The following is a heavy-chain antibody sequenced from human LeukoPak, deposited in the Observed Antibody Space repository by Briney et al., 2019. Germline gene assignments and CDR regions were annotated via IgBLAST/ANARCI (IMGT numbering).Heavy chain of an antibody. CDR2: IRTTAEGAKYA. CDR1: GFSFTDYP. D-gene: IGHD3-9*01. J-gene: IGHJ4*02. Sequence: PGGSLRLSCATSGFSFTDYPMNWVRQAPGKGLEWISNIRTTAEGAKYAYYADSVKGRVTISRDDGKNTLYLHMNSLRDDDTAVYYCATDQRYAFDHWGQGILVTVSS. CDR3: ATDQRYAFDH. V-gene: IGHV3-48*02.